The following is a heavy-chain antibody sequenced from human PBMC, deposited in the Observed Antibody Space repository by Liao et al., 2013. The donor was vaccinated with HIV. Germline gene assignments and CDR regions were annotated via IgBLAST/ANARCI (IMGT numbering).Heavy chain of an antibody. V-gene: IGHV4-4*07. CDR1: GVSISEYS. CDR3: ARENFDYSPQYYYWYMDV. Sequence: QVQLQESGPGLVKPSQTLSLTCSVFGVSISEYSWSWIRQTAGKGLEWIGVVKRSGSIHYNPSLQSRLTVSIDRSKSQFSLQLESVTAADTAIYYCARENFDYSPQYYYWYMDVWGVGTTVIVSS. J-gene: IGHJ6*03. CDR2: VKRSGSI. D-gene: IGHD4-11*01.